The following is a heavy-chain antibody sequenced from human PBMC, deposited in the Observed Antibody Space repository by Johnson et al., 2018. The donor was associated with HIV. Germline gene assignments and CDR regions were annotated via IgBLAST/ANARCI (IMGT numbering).Heavy chain of an antibody. CDR2: ISYDGSNK. V-gene: IGHV3-30-3*01. CDR1: GFTFSSYA. D-gene: IGHD1-26*01. J-gene: IGHJ3*02. CDR3: AKDRGSPGIPAAFDI. Sequence: QVQLVESGGGVVQPGRSLRLSCAASGFTFSSYAMHWVRQAPGKGLEWVAVISYDGSNKYYADSVKGRFTISRDNSKNTLYLQMNSLRAEDTAVYYCAKDRGSPGIPAAFDIWGQGTMVTVSS.